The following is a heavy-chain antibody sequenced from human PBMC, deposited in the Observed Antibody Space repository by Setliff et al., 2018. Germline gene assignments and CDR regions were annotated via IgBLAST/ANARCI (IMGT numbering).Heavy chain of an antibody. Sequence: ASVKVSCKVSGYTLTKLSIHWVRQAPGKGLEWMGGFDPEKGETLYVQKLQGRVSMTDDTSTDTAYMELSSLRSEDTAVYFCWFGEPVGPFDIWGQGTRVTVSS. D-gene: IGHD3-10*01. J-gene: IGHJ3*02. CDR3: WFGEPVGPFDI. CDR1: GYTLTKLS. CDR2: FDPEKGET. V-gene: IGHV1-24*01.